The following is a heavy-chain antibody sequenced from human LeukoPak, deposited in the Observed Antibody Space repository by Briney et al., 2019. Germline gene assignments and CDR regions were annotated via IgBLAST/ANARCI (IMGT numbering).Heavy chain of an antibody. V-gene: IGHV4-4*02. D-gene: IGHD3-22*01. J-gene: IGHJ4*02. CDR3: ARNAGYSDLNY. CDR2: IYRSGAT. Sequence: SETLSLTCTVSGDSFSSNNYWTWVRQPPGKGLEWIGEIYRSGATNYNPSLRSRVTVSLDKSKNQFSLRLNSVTAADTAIYYCARNAGYSDLNYWGQGVLVTVSS. CDR1: GDSFSSNNY.